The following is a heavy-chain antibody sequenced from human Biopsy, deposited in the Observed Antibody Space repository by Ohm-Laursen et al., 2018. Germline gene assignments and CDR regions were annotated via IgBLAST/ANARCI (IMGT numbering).Heavy chain of an antibody. CDR3: ARDLPSSYYYAMDV. V-gene: IGHV4-4*07. CDR2: TYKGGNT. J-gene: IGHJ6*02. CDR1: GGSFSGYY. Sequence: SLSLTCTVSGGSFSGYYWSWIRQPAGKGLEWIGHTYKGGNTNHNPSLKSRVSMSVDTSKNQLFLTLRSVTVADTAVYYCARDLPSSYYYAMDVWGQGTTVTVSS.